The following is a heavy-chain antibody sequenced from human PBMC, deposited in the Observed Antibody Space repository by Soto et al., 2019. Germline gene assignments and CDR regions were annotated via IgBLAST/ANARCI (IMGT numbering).Heavy chain of an antibody. D-gene: IGHD3-10*01. CDR3: ARLGFYGSGSYGPNCYMDV. Sequence: SETLSLTCIVSGASINTDYWGWIRQPPGKGLEWIGSIYYSGSTYYNPSLKSRVTISVDTSKNQFSLKLSSVTAADMAVYYCARLGFYGSGSYGPNCYMDVWGKGTTVTVSS. J-gene: IGHJ6*03. CDR2: IYYSGST. CDR1: GASINTDY. V-gene: IGHV4-39*01.